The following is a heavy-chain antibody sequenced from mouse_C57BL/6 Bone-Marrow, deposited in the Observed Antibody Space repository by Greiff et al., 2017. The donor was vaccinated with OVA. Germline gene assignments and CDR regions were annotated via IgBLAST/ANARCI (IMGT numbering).Heavy chain of an antibody. CDR3: ARDGSSYVWFAY. D-gene: IGHD1-1*01. CDR1: GYTFTSYW. V-gene: IGHV1-50*01. J-gene: IGHJ3*01. CDR2: IDPSDSYT. Sequence: VQLQQPGAELVKPGASVKLSCKASGYTFTSYWMQWVKQRPGQGLEWIGEIDPSDSYTNYNQKFKGKATLTVDTSSSTAYMQLSSLTSEDSAVYYCARDGSSYVWFAYWGQGTLVTVSA.